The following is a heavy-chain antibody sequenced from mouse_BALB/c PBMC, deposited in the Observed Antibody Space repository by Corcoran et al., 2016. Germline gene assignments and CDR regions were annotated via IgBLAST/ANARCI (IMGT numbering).Heavy chain of an antibody. D-gene: IGHD1-1*01. J-gene: IGHJ2*01. Sequence: QIQLVQSGPELKKPGETVKISCKASGYTFTNYGMNWVKQAPGKGLKWMGWINTYTGEPTYADDFKGRFAFSLETSASTAYLQINNLKNADMATYFCARYGSSYENFDYWGQGTTLTVSS. V-gene: IGHV9-1*02. CDR2: INTYTGEP. CDR3: ARYGSSYENFDY. CDR1: GYTFTNYG.